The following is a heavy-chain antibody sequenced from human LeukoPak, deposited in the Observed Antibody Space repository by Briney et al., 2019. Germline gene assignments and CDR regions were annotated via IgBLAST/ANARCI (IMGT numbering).Heavy chain of an antibody. D-gene: IGHD3-16*01. CDR2: INHSLSI. CDR3: ARGHLKSMTWGSTRYYYYMDV. Sequence: PSETLSLTCAVYGGSFSGYYWSWIRQPPGKGLECIGEINHSLSINYNPSLKSRVTISVDTSKNQFSLKLSSVTAADTAVYYCARGHLKSMTWGSTRYYYYMDVWGKGTTVTVSS. J-gene: IGHJ6*03. V-gene: IGHV4-34*01. CDR1: GGSFSGYY.